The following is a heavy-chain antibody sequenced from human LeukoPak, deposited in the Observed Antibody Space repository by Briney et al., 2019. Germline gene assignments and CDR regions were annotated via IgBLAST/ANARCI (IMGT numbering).Heavy chain of an antibody. V-gene: IGHV4-30-4*08. Sequence: PSETQSLTCTVSGGSISSGDYYWSWIRQPPGKGLEWIGYIYYSGSTYYDPSLKSRVTISVDTSKNQFSLKLSSVTAADTAVYYCARDSRRHDAFDIWGQGTMVTVSS. CDR1: GGSISSGDYY. CDR2: IYYSGST. D-gene: IGHD2/OR15-2a*01. J-gene: IGHJ3*02. CDR3: ARDSRRHDAFDI.